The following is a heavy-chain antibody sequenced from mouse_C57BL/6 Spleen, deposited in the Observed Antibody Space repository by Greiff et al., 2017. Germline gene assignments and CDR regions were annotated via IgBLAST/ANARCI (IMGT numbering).Heavy chain of an antibody. CDR3: ARDYSNYGGYFDY. V-gene: IGHV1-7*01. CDR1: GYTFTSSW. J-gene: IGHJ2*01. CDR2: INPSSGYT. Sequence: QVQLQQSGAELAKPGASVKLSCKASGYTFTSSWMHWVKQRPGQGLEWIGYINPSSGYTKYNQKFKDKATLTADKSSSTAYMQLSSLTYEDSAVYYCARDYSNYGGYFDYWGQGTTLTVSS. D-gene: IGHD2-5*01.